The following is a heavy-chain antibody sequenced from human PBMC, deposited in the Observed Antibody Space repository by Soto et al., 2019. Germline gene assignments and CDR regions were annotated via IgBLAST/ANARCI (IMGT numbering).Heavy chain of an antibody. CDR1: GYTFNSHG. CDR2: ISVYDGKT. CDR3: ARPDYYNTGSGAFDI. J-gene: IGHJ3*02. D-gene: IGHD3-22*01. V-gene: IGHV1-18*04. Sequence: QGQLVQSGAEVTKPGASVTVSCKASGYTFNSHGISWVRQAPGQGLEWMGWISVYDGKTKYAQNFQGRVTMTTDRLTSTAYMELRSLRSDDTAVYYCARPDYYNTGSGAFDIWGQGTKVTVSS.